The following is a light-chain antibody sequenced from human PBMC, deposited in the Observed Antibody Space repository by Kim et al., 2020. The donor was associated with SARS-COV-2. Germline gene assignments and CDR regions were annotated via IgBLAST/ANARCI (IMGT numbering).Light chain of an antibody. Sequence: QLVLTQSPSVSASLGASVKLTCTLTSGHSNYAIAWHQQQPEKGPRFLMELTSDGRHRKGDGIPDRFSGSSSGAERYLTISSLQSEDEADYYCQTWGTGTRFFGGGTKLTVL. J-gene: IGLJ2*01. CDR2: LTSDGRH. CDR1: SGHSNYA. V-gene: IGLV4-69*01. CDR3: QTWGTGTRF.